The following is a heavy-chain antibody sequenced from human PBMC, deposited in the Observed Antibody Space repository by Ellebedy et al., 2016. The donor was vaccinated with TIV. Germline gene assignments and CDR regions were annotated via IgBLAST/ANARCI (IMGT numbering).Heavy chain of an antibody. V-gene: IGHV1-58*01. J-gene: IGHJ4*02. CDR1: GFTFTNSA. CDR3: ARAGYSSGWADFKAPVY. Sequence: SVKVSCXASGFTFTNSAVQWVRQARGQRLEWIGWIVVGSGNTNYAQKFQERVTITRDMSTSTAYMELSSLRSEDTAVYYCARAGYSSGWADFKAPVYWGQGTLVTVSS. CDR2: IVVGSGNT. D-gene: IGHD6-19*01.